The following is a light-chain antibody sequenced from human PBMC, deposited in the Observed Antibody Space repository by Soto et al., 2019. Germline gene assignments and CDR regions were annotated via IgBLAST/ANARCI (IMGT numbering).Light chain of an antibody. CDR1: SGHSSYT. CDR2: LNSDGSH. J-gene: IGLJ3*02. V-gene: IGLV4-69*01. Sequence: QSVLTQSPSASASLGASVKLTCTLSSGHSSYTIAWHQQQPEKGPRYLMKLNSDGSHNKGDGIPDRFSGSSSGAERYLTIASLQSEDESADYCQTWGTGIRVFGGGTQLTVL. CDR3: QTWGTGIRV.